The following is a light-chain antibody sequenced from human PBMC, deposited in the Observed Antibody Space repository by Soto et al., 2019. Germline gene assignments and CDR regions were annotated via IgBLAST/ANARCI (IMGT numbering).Light chain of an antibody. CDR1: QSLLHSTGYKY. CDR3: MQALQTPPT. Sequence: DIVMTQSPLSLPVTPGEPASISCRSSQSLLHSTGYKYLDWYLQKPGQSPQLLIYLGSNRASGVPDRFSGSGSGADFTLEISRVEAEDVGVYYCMQALQTPPTFGQGTRLEIK. J-gene: IGKJ5*01. V-gene: IGKV2-28*01. CDR2: LGS.